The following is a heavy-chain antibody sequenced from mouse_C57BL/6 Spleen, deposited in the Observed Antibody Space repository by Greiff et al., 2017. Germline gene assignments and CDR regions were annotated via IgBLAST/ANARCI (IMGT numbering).Heavy chain of an antibody. V-gene: IGHV5-4*01. J-gene: IGHJ3*01. CDR3: ARELYDYDWFAY. Sequence: EVKLMESGGGLVKPGGSLKLSCAASGFTFSSYAMSWVRQTPEKRLEWVATISDGGSYTYYPDNVKGRFTISRDNAKNNLYLQMSHLKSEDTAMYYCARELYDYDWFAYWGQGTLVTVSA. CDR1: GFTFSSYA. D-gene: IGHD2-4*01. CDR2: ISDGGSYT.